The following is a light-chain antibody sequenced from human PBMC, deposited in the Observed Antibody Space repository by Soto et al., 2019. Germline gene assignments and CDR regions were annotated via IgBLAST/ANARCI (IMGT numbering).Light chain of an antibody. CDR2: WAS. CDR3: QQYFSIPLT. CDR1: QNVLYSSNNKNY. J-gene: IGKJ4*01. V-gene: IGKV4-1*01. Sequence: DIVMTQSPDSLAMSLGERATINCKSSQNVLYSSNNKNYLAWYQQKPGQPPKLLIYWASTRESGVPDRFSGSGSAKDFTLTISSLQAEDVAVYYCQQYFSIPLTFGGGTKVEIK.